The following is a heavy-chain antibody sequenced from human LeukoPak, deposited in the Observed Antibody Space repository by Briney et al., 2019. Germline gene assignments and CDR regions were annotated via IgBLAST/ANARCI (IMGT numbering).Heavy chain of an antibody. CDR1: GFTSSSYW. CDR2: ISGDGTAR. CDR3: VRGRGSYGWFDP. V-gene: IGHV3-74*01. D-gene: IGHD3-10*01. J-gene: IGHJ5*02. Sequence: TGGSLRLSCAASGFTSSSYWMHWVRQVPGKGLVWVSRISGDGTARNYADSVKGRFTISRDDAKNTVDLQMNSLRGEDTAVYYCVRGRGSYGWFDPWGQGTLVTASS.